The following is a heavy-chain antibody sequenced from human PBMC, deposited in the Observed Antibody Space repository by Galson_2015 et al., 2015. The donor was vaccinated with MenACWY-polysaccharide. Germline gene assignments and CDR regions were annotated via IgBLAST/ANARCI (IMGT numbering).Heavy chain of an antibody. Sequence: SLRLSCAASGFTFSSYAMSWVRQAPGKGLEWVSGISGSGGSTYYADSVKGRFTISRDNSKTTLYLQMNSLRAEDTAVYYCAKDNDYKFVGVSSLDFWGQGTLVTVSS. CDR3: AKDNDYKFVGVSSLDF. D-gene: IGHD5-12*01. V-gene: IGHV3-23*01. J-gene: IGHJ4*02. CDR1: GFTFSSYA. CDR2: ISGSGGST.